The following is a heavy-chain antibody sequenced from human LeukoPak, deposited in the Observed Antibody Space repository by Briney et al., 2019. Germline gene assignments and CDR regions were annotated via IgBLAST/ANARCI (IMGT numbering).Heavy chain of an antibody. CDR3: AKDQLPPGIAVAANYYYYGMDV. V-gene: IGHV3-7*03. J-gene: IGHJ6*02. Sequence: PGGSLRLSCAASGFTFSSYWMSWVRQAPGKGLEWVANIKQDGSEKYYVDSVKGRFTISRDNAKNSLYLQMNSLRAEDTAVYYCAKDQLPPGIAVAANYYYYGMDVWGQWTTVTVSS. CDR1: GFTFSSYW. CDR2: IKQDGSEK. D-gene: IGHD6-19*01.